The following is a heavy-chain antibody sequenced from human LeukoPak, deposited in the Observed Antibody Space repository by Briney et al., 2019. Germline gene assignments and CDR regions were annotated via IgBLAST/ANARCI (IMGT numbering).Heavy chain of an antibody. J-gene: IGHJ3*02. V-gene: IGHV5-51*01. CDR3: ARRGYCSGGGCFSHAFDI. D-gene: IGHD2-15*01. CDR2: IYPGDSDT. Sequence: GESLKISCKGFGYSFTTYWIGWVRQMPGKGLECMGIIYPGDSDTRYSPSFQGQVTISADKSISTAYLQWSSLKASDTAMYYCARRGYCSGGGCFSHAFDIWGQGTMVTVSS. CDR1: GYSFTTYW.